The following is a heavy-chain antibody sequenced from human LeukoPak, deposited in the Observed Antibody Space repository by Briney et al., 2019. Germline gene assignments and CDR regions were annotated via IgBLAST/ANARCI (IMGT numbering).Heavy chain of an antibody. CDR3: ARTRKYYYDSSGYLDAFDI. D-gene: IGHD3-22*01. V-gene: IGHV4-59*01. CDR1: GGSISSYY. CDR2: IYYSGST. J-gene: IGHJ3*02. Sequence: WGTLTLTCTVSGGSISSYYWSWIRQPPGKGLEWIGYIYYSGSTNYNPSLKSRVTISVDTSKNQFSLKLSSVTAADTALYYCARTRKYYYDSSGYLDAFDIWGQGTMVTVSS.